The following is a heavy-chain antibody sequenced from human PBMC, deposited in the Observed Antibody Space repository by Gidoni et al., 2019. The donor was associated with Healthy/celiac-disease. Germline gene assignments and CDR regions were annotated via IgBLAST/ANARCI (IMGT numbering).Heavy chain of an antibody. CDR3: AKSEYCSSTSCYPANYYYYYGMDV. CDR2: ISGSGGST. D-gene: IGHD2-2*01. CDR1: GSTFSTYA. Sequence: EVQLLASGGGLVHPGGSLRLSCAASGSTFSTYAMSWVRRGPGKGLGVVSAISGSGGSTYYADSVKGRFTISRDNSKNTLYLQMNSLRAEDTAVYYCAKSEYCSSTSCYPANYYYYYGMDVWGQGTTVTVSS. V-gene: IGHV3-23*01. J-gene: IGHJ6*02.